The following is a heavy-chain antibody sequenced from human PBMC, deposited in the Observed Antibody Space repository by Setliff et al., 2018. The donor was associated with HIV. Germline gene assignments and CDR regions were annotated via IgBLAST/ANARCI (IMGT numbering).Heavy chain of an antibody. V-gene: IGHV4-38-2*01. J-gene: IGHJ4*02. D-gene: IGHD3-22*01. CDR3: ARGGRDFYDSSGYYWNY. CDR1: GYSITSGYS. CDR2: AYHSGRT. Sequence: SETLSLTCAVSGYSITSGYSWGWIRQSPGKGLEWIGNAYHSGRTYYNPSLKSRLTISIDTSKNQFSLKLSSVTAADTAVYYCARGGRDFYDSSGYYWNYWGQGTLVTVSS.